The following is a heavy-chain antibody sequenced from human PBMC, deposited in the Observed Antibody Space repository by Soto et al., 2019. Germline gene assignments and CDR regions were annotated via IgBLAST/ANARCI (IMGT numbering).Heavy chain of an antibody. CDR3: ARPHGGSSGWDNGSDP. CDR1: GGSISSYY. V-gene: IGHV4-59*01. J-gene: IGHJ5*02. D-gene: IGHD6-25*01. Sequence: SETLSLTCTVSGGSISSYYWSWIRQPPGKGLEWIGYIYYSGSTNYNPSLKSRVTISVDTSKNQFSLKLSSVTAADTAVYYCARPHGGSSGWDNGSDPWGQGTLVTGS. CDR2: IYYSGST.